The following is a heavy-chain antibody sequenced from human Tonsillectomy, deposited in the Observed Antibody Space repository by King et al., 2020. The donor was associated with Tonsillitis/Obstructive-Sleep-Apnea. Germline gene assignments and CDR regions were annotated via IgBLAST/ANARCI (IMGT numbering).Heavy chain of an antibody. Sequence: VQLVESGAEVKKPGASVKVSCKASGYTFSNYGISWVRQAPGQGLEWMGWISAYNGHTNYAQKLQGRVTMTTDTSTSTAYMGVRSLSSDDTAVYYCARVSMSHYYDSSGYYTFDYWGQGPLVTVSS. CDR2: ISAYNGHT. J-gene: IGHJ4*02. CDR1: GYTFSNYG. V-gene: IGHV1-18*01. D-gene: IGHD3-22*01. CDR3: ARVSMSHYYDSSGYYTFDY.